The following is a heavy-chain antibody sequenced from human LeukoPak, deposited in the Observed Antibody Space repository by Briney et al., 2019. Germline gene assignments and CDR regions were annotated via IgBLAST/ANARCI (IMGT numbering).Heavy chain of an antibody. CDR1: GFTFSSYR. J-gene: IGHJ4*02. V-gene: IGHV3-48*01. CDR3: ASDPPRRYDY. CDR2: ISSSSDAI. Sequence: SGGSLRLSCAASGFTFSSYRMNWVRQAPGKGLEGVSYISSSSDAIYYADPVKGRFTISRDNAKTSLYLQMNSLRAEDTAVYYCASDPPRRYDYWGQGTLVTVSS. D-gene: IGHD1-14*01.